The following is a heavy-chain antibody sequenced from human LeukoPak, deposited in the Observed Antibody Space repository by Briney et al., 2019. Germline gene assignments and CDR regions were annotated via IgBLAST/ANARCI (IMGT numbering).Heavy chain of an antibody. CDR2: IVVGSGNT. J-gene: IGHJ4*01. CDR1: GFTFSNSA. Sequence: SVKVSCKASGFTFSNSAMQWVRQARGQRLEWIGWIVVGSGNTNYAQKFQKRVTITRDMSTSTAYMDLSSLRSEDTAIYYCAADDMVAFKWGHGTLVTVSS. CDR3: AADDMVAFK. V-gene: IGHV1-58*02. D-gene: IGHD5-12*01.